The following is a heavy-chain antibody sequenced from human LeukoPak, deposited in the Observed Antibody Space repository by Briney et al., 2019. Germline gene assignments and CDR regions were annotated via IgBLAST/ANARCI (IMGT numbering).Heavy chain of an antibody. CDR2: ITPNADRT. V-gene: IGHV3-23*01. Sequence: GGSLRLSCAASGFTFNNYEMNWVRQAPGKGLEWVSFITPNADRTSYADSVEGRFTISRDNPRNTLYMQMNSLREEDTAVYYCAIMHGYYDGSGYWVQWGQGTLVTVSS. CDR3: AIMHGYYDGSGYWVQ. CDR1: GFTFNNYE. J-gene: IGHJ1*01. D-gene: IGHD3-22*01.